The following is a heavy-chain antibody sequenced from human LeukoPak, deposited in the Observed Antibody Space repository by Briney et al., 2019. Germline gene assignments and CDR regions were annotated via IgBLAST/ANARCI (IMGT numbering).Heavy chain of an antibody. Sequence: PSETLSLTCTVSGDLVSRGSYYWSWPRQPPGKELEWIRYFYRTGSTDYNPSLKSRVTISVDTSKTEFSLRMTSVTAADTAVYYCARGFASGWYSRYDPWGQGTLVTVSS. CDR2: FYRTGST. CDR1: GDLVSRGSYY. J-gene: IGHJ5*02. V-gene: IGHV4-61*01. D-gene: IGHD6-19*01. CDR3: ARGFASGWYSRYDP.